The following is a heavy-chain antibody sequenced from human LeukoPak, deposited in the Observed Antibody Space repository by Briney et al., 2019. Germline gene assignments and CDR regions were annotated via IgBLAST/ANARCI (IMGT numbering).Heavy chain of an antibody. CDR3: ARFPTTYSNPDY. CDR1: GYSFTSYW. Sequence: GESLKISCKGSGYSFTSYWISWVRQMPGKGLEWMGRIDPSDSYTNYSPSFQGQVTISADKSISTAYLQWSSLKASDTAMYYCARFPTTYSNPDYWGQGTLVTVSS. D-gene: IGHD6-13*01. CDR2: IDPSDSYT. V-gene: IGHV5-10-1*04. J-gene: IGHJ4*02.